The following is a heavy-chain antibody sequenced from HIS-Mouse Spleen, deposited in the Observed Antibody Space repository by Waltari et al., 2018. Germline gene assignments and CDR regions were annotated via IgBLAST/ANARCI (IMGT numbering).Heavy chain of an antibody. Sequence: QLQLQESGPGLVKPSETLSLTCPVSGCCIRSSSYYWGWIRQPPGKGLEWIGSIYYSGSTYYNPSLKSRVTISVDTSKNQFSLKLSSVTAADTAVYYCAREIPYSSSWYDWYFDLWGRGTLVTVSS. CDR2: IYYSGST. D-gene: IGHD6-13*01. CDR1: GCCIRSSSYY. V-gene: IGHV4-39*07. J-gene: IGHJ2*01. CDR3: AREIPYSSSWYDWYFDL.